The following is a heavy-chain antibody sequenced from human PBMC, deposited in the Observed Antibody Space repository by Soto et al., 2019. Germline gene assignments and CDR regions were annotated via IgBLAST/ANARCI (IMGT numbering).Heavy chain of an antibody. J-gene: IGHJ4*02. CDR2: ISYDGRNK. V-gene: IGHV3-30*18. Sequence: QVQLVESGGGVVQPGRSLRLSCAASGFTFSSYGMHWVRQAPGKGLEWVAVISYDGRNKYYADSVKGRFTISRDNSKNTLYLQMNSLRAEDTAVYYCAKGYYDSSGYCDYWGQGTLVTVSS. D-gene: IGHD3-22*01. CDR3: AKGYYDSSGYCDY. CDR1: GFTFSSYG.